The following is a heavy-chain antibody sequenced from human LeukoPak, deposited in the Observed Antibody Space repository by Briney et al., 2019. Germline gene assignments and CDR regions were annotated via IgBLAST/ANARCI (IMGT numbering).Heavy chain of an antibody. CDR1: GSTSSGYA. V-gene: IGHV3-23*01. D-gene: IGHD6-6*01. J-gene: IGHJ5*02. CDR3: AKVGYSSSSGWFDP. Sequence: GGSLRLAFSASGSTSSGYAMSWVRQAPGKRPWWVSAISGSGGSTYYADSVKGRFTISRDNSKNTLYLQMNSLRAEDTAVYYCAKVGYSSSSGWFDPWGQGTLVTVSS. CDR2: ISGSGGST.